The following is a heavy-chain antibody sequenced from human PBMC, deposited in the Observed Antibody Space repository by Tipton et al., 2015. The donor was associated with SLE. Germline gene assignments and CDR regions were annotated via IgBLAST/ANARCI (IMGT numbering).Heavy chain of an antibody. V-gene: IGHV4-61*02. J-gene: IGHJ3*02. CDR1: GDSISSGSYY. Sequence: TLSLTCSVSGDSISSGSYYWTWIRQPAGKGLEWIGRIFFTGYTNYSPSLKSRVTMSLDTSKSQFSLRMTSVTAADTAVYYCAGGNDLDAFDIWGQGTMVTVSS. D-gene: IGHD3-16*01. CDR2: IFFTGYT. CDR3: AGGNDLDAFDI.